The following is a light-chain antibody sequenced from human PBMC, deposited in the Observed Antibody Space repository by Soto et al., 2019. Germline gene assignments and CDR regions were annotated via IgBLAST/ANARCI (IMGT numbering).Light chain of an antibody. CDR2: SAS. J-gene: IGKJ4*01. Sequence: DIQMAQYPSTLSASIGDRVAITCRASQNIRGWVTWYEQKPGKAPDLLIYSASGLESGVPSRFSGSEFGTEFTLTISSLHPDDFATYYCQQYNGDSGLTFGGGTKVEIK. V-gene: IGKV1-5*03. CDR1: QNIRGW. CDR3: QQYNGDSGLT.